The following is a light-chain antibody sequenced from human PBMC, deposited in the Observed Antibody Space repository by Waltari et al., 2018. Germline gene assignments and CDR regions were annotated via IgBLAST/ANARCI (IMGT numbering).Light chain of an antibody. Sequence: DIQMTQASSSLSASVGDRVNITCRASRSVSIYLNWYQQKPGKDPKLLIYASSALQTGVPSRFSGSGSGTDFTLTITNLQPEDFGIYYCQQTYDTPLTFGAGTKVQLK. J-gene: IGKJ4*01. CDR1: RSVSIY. CDR3: QQTYDTPLT. CDR2: ASS. V-gene: IGKV1-39*01.